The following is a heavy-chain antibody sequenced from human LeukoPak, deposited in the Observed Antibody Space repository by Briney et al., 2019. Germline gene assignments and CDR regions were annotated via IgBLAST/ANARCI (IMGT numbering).Heavy chain of an antibody. CDR2: IKPDGSEK. Sequence: PGGSLILACSASGFSFSSYGMTLVRQAPGKVLGLVANIKPDGSEKEYVDYVNGRFTISRDNAKNSMYLQMDSLSAEDTAVHYCARYNYYASSGYLYWGKGTLVPVSS. CDR1: GFSFSSYG. CDR3: ARYNYYASSGYLY. V-gene: IGHV3-7*01. D-gene: IGHD3-22*01. J-gene: IGHJ4*02.